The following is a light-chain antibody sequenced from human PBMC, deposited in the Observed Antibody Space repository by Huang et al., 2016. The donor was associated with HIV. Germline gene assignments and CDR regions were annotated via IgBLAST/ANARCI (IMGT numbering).Light chain of an antibody. J-gene: IGKJ4*01. Sequence: EILLTQSPATLSVSPGERATLSCRARQSVGTNLAWYQQKPGQAPRLLIDGASTRATGVPARFSGSGSGTEFTLTISSLQSEDFAVYYCQQYNNWLSFGGGTKVDIK. V-gene: IGKV3-15*01. CDR1: QSVGTN. CDR2: GAS. CDR3: QQYNNWLS.